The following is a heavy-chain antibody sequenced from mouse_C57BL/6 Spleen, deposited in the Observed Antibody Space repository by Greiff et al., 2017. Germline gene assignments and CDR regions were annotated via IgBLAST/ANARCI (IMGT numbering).Heavy chain of an antibody. V-gene: IGHV1-4*01. J-gene: IGHJ4*01. Sequence: QVPVKQSGAELARPGASVRMSCKASGYTFTSYTMHWVKQRPGQGLEWIGYINPSSGNTKYNQTFKDKATLTADKSSSTAYMQLSSLTSEDSAVYYSAKYGYYDAMDYWGQGTSVTVSS. CDR3: AKYGYYDAMDY. CDR2: INPSSGNT. D-gene: IGHD1-2*01. CDR1: GYTFTSYT.